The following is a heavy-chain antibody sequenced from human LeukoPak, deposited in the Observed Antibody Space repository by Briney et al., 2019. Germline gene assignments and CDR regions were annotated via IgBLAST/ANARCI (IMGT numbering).Heavy chain of an antibody. Sequence: PSETLSLTCTVSGGSINSYYWSWIRQPPGKGLEWIGYIYYSGSTNYNPSLKSRVTISVDTSKNQFSLRLSSVTAADTAVYYCARVRGYMTEDYFDYWGQGTLITVSS. CDR2: IYYSGST. CDR1: GGSINSYY. CDR3: ARVRGYMTEDYFDY. V-gene: IGHV4-59*01. J-gene: IGHJ4*02. D-gene: IGHD6-13*01.